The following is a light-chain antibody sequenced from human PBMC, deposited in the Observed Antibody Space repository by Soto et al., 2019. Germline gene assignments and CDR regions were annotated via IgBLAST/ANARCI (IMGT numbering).Light chain of an antibody. J-gene: IGKJ4*01. CDR2: GAS. V-gene: IGKV3-20*01. CDR3: QQYGSSPPLS. Sequence: EIVLTQSPGPLSLSPGERATLSCRASQSVTSSYLAWYQQKPGQAPRLLIYGASSSATGIPDRFSGSGSGTDFNLTISRLEPEDFAVYYCQQYGSSPPLSFGGGTKVEIK. CDR1: QSVTSSY.